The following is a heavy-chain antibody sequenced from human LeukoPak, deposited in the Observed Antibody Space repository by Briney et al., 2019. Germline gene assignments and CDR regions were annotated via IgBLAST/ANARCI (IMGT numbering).Heavy chain of an antibody. J-gene: IGHJ4*02. V-gene: IGHV4-34*01. CDR3: ARPTYDILTGYPYSFHY. CDR1: GGSFSGYY. D-gene: IGHD3-9*01. Sequence: PSETLSLTCAVYGGSFSGYYWSWIRQPPGKGLEWIGESNHSGSTNYNPSLKSRVSISVDTSKNQFSLKLSSVTAADTAVYYCARPTYDILTGYPYSFHYRGQGTLVTVSS. CDR2: SNHSGST.